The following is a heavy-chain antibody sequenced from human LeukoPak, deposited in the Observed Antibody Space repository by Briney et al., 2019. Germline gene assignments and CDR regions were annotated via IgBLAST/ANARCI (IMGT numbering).Heavy chain of an antibody. CDR1: GGSISSYY. D-gene: IGHD6-13*01. V-gene: IGHV4-4*07. J-gene: IGHJ4*02. CDR2: IYTSGST. Sequence: SETLSLTCTVSGGSISSYYWSWIRQPAGKGLEWIGRIYTSGSTNYNPSLKSRVTMSVDTSKNQFSLKLSSVTAADTAVYYCARVLRGIAAAGTAFDYWGQGTLVTVSS. CDR3: ARVLRGIAAAGTAFDY.